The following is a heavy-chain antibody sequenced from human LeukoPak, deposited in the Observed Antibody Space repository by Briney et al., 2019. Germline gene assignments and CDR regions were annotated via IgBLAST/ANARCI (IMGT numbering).Heavy chain of an antibody. D-gene: IGHD6-13*01. CDR2: INNSGST. CDR1: GDSVSSNSAG. V-gene: IGHV4-59*08. CDR3: ARSGTYVASGDA. J-gene: IGHJ5*02. Sequence: SQTLSLTCAISGDSVSSNSAGWSWIRQPPGKGLEWIGDINNSGSTNYNPSLKSRVTISIDTSKNQFSLKLRSVTAADTAVYYCARSGTYVASGDAWGQGTLVTVSS.